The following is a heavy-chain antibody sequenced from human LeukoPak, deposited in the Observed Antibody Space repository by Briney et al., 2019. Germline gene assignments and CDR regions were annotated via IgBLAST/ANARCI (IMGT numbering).Heavy chain of an antibody. V-gene: IGHV3-7*01. CDR1: GFTFSSYW. CDR2: IKQDGSEK. Sequence: GGSLRLSCAASGFTFSSYWMSWVRQAPGKGLEWVATIKQDGSEKDFVDSVKGRLTISRDNAKNSLYLQMNSLRAEDTALYYCARVGYYYHYWGQGTLVTVSP. J-gene: IGHJ4*02. D-gene: IGHD3-22*01. CDR3: ARVGYYYHY.